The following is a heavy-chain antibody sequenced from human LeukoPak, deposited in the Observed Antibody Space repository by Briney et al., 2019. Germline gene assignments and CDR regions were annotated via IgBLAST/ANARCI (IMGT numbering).Heavy chain of an antibody. D-gene: IGHD2-2*01. CDR1: GFTFSSYA. CDR2: ISGSGGST. CDR3: ARDKIGYCSSTSCPGTNYYYYMDV. J-gene: IGHJ6*03. V-gene: IGHV3-23*01. Sequence: GGSLRLSCAAPGFTFSSYAMSWVRQAPGKGLEWVSAISGSGGSTYYADSVKGRFTISRDNSKNTLYLQMNSLRAEDTAVYYCARDKIGYCSSTSCPGTNYYYYMDVWGKGTTVTVSS.